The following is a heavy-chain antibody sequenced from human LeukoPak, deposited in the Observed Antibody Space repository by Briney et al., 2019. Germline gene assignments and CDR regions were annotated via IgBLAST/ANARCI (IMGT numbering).Heavy chain of an antibody. CDR3: ARVAFGELWGMDV. V-gene: IGHV3-21*01. J-gene: IGHJ6*04. CDR2: ISSSSDYI. Sequence: TGGSLRLSCAASGFTFSSYGMNWVRQAPGKGLEWVSSISSSSDYIYYADSVKGRFTISRDSATNSLYLQMNSLRAEDTAVYHCARVAFGELWGMDVWGKGTTVTISS. CDR1: GFTFSSYG. D-gene: IGHD3-10*01.